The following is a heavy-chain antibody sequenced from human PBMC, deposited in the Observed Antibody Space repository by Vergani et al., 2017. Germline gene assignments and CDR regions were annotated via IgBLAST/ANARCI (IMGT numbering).Heavy chain of an antibody. CDR3: VRDRGLCAGGRCYTEAWDY. J-gene: IGHJ4*02. V-gene: IGHV3-30-3*01. D-gene: IGHD2-2*02. CDR2: ISFDGTNE. Sequence: QVQLVESGGNVVQSGTSLRLSCAASGFALNRHAMYWVRQAPGKGLEWVVGISFDGTNEYYPDLVKGRFTISRDIAKTTLYLQVRSLRLEDTGVYHCVRDRGLCAGGRCYTEAWDYWGQGTPVTVSS. CDR1: GFALNRHA.